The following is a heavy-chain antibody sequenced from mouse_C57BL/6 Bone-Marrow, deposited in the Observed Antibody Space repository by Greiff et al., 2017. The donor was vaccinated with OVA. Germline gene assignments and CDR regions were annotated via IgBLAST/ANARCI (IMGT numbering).Heavy chain of an antibody. CDR1: GYTFTDYE. D-gene: IGHD2-3*01. CDR2: IDPETGGT. J-gene: IGHJ2*01. CDR3: TSGGYWDY. Sequence: LVESGAELVRPGASVTLSCKASGYTFTDYEMHWVQQTPVHGLEWIGAIDPETGGTAYNQKFKGKAILTADKSSSTAYMELRSLTSEDAAVYYCTSGGYWDYWGQGTTLTVSS. V-gene: IGHV1-15*01.